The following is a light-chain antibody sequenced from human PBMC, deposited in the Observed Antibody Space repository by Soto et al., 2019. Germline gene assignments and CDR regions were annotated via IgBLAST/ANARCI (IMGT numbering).Light chain of an antibody. CDR3: CSYAGSYFYV. CDR2: DVS. V-gene: IGLV2-11*01. CDR1: SSDVGDYNY. J-gene: IGLJ1*01. Sequence: QSALTQPRSVSGSPGQSVTISCTGTSSDVGDYNYVSWYQQHPGKAPKLMIYDVSKRPSGVTDRFSGSKSGNTASLTISGLQAEDEADYYCCSYAGSYFYVFGTGTKLTVL.